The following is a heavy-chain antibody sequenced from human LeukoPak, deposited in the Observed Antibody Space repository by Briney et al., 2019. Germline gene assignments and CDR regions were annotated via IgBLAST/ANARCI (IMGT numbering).Heavy chain of an antibody. CDR2: IYSGGRT. J-gene: IGHJ5*02. Sequence: GGSLRVSCAASGFTVSSNYMSWVRQAPGKGMEWVSVIYSGGRTYYADSVKGRFTISRDNSKNTLYLQMNSLRAEDTAVYYCAKDGDYSSSFDPWGQGTLVTVSS. D-gene: IGHD6-13*01. CDR3: AKDGDYSSSFDP. V-gene: IGHV3-53*01. CDR1: GFTVSSNY.